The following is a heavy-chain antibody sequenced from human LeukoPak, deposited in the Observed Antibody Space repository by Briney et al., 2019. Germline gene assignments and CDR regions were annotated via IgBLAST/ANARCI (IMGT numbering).Heavy chain of an antibody. Sequence: ASVTVSFKASGYTFTNYYIHWVRQAPGQGLEWMGWINPNSGGTNYAQKFQGRVTMTRDTSISTAYMELSRLTSDDTAVYYCAKDAIVRDYSNSDYWGQGTLVTVSS. J-gene: IGHJ4*02. CDR2: INPNSGGT. V-gene: IGHV1-2*02. D-gene: IGHD4-11*01. CDR1: GYTFTNYY. CDR3: AKDAIVRDYSNSDY.